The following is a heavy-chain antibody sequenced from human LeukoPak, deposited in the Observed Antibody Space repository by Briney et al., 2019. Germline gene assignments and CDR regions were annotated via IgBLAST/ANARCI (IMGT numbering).Heavy chain of an antibody. D-gene: IGHD3-10*01. CDR2: IYYSGST. V-gene: IGHV4-59*12. CDR1: GGSISSYY. CDR3: ARGRGDYGY. Sequence: KSSETLSLTCTVSGGSISSYYWSWIRQPPGKGLEWIGYIYYSGSTNYNPSLKSRVTISVDTSKNQFSLKLSSVTAADTAVYYCARGRGDYGYWGQGTLVTVSS. J-gene: IGHJ4*02.